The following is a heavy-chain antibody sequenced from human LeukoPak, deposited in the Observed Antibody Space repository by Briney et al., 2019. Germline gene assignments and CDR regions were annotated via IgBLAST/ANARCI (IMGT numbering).Heavy chain of an antibody. V-gene: IGHV3-66*01. J-gene: IGHJ4*02. Sequence: GGSLRLSCAASGFSVSSNYMSWVRQAPGKGLEWVSILYSGGTTYYADSVKGRFTIFRDNSKNTLYLQMNSLRAEDTAVYYCARGYGSGSYGYWGQGTLVTVSS. CDR2: LYSGGTT. CDR3: ARGYGSGSYGY. CDR1: GFSVSSNY. D-gene: IGHD3-10*01.